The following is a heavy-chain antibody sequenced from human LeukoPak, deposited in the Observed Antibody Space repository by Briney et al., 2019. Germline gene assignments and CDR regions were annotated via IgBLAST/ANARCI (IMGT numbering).Heavy chain of an antibody. CDR1: GFTFSIYW. V-gene: IGHV3-7*01. CDR3: ARDRGYSNYE. J-gene: IGHJ4*02. Sequence: GGSLRLFCGASGFTFSIYWMRWVRQAPGKGLEGVANIKQDGSEKSYVACVKGRFTISRDNTKNSLYQQMNSLRAEHTAVYYCARDRGYSNYEGGQRTLVTVSP. D-gene: IGHD4-11*01. CDR2: IKQDGSEK.